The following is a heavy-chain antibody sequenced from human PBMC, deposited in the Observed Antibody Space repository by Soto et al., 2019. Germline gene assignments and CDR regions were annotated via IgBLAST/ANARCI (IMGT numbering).Heavy chain of an antibody. CDR1: GFTFSRYN. Sequence: PGGSLRLSCAGSGFTFSRYNMNWVRQAPGKGLEWVASIGTRGDIYYAESVKGRLTISRDNAKNSLSLEMDSLRVEDPGVYYCAREETAWPLAYGLDVWGQGTTVTVSS. J-gene: IGHJ6*02. D-gene: IGHD2-21*02. CDR3: AREETAWPLAYGLDV. V-gene: IGHV3-21*01. CDR2: IGTRGDI.